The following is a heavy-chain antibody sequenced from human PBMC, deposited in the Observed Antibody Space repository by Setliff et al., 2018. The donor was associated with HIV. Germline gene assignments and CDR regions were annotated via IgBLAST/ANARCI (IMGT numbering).Heavy chain of an antibody. CDR2: ISADNGNT. Sequence: GASVKVSCKSSGYIFSSYGISWVRQAPGQGLEWMGWISADNGNTNYAQKFQGRVTMTTDTSTRTAYMELRSLRSDDTAVYYCARQETGMGSYYGDYYYYMDVWGKGTTVTVSS. CDR1: GYIFSSYG. D-gene: IGHD3-22*01. CDR3: ARQETGMGSYYGDYYYYMDV. J-gene: IGHJ6*03. V-gene: IGHV1-18*01.